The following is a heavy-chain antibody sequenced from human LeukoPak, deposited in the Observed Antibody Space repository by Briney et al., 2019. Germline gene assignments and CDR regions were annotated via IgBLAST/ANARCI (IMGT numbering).Heavy chain of an antibody. CDR3: ARDGGVSSGYYYFDY. CDR2: ISYDGSNK. CDR1: GFTFSDYG. Sequence: PGGSLRLSCAASGFTFSDYGIHWVRQPPGKGLEWVAVISYDGSNKYYADSVKGRFTISRDNSKNTLYLQMNSLRAEDTAVYYCARDGGVSSGYYYFDYWGQGTLVTVSS. J-gene: IGHJ4*02. D-gene: IGHD3-22*01. V-gene: IGHV3-30*03.